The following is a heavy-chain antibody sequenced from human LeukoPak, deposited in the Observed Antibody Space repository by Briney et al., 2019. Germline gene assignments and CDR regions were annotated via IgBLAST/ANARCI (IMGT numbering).Heavy chain of an antibody. CDR3: ARRGPLRSIDY. V-gene: IGHV4-59*08. D-gene: IGHD4-17*01. CDR1: GGSISSYY. J-gene: IGHJ4*02. CDR2: IYYSGST. Sequence: PSETLSLTCTVSGGSISSYYWSWIRQPPGKGLEWIGYIYYSGSTNYNPSLKSRVTISVDTSKNQFSPKLSSVTAADTAVYYCARRGPLRSIDYWGQGTLVTVSS.